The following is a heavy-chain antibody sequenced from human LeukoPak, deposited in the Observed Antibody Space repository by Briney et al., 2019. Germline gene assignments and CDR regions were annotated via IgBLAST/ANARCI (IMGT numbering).Heavy chain of an antibody. CDR1: GGSFSGYY. CDR3: ARAVLSYCRGGSCPYFDY. Sequence: SETLSLTCAVYGGSFSGYYWSWIRQPPGKGLEWIGEINHSGSTNYNPSLKSRVTISVDTSKNQFSLKLSSLTAADTAVYYCARAVLSYCRGGSCPYFDYWGQRTLVTVSS. CDR2: INHSGST. V-gene: IGHV4-34*01. D-gene: IGHD2-15*01. J-gene: IGHJ4*01.